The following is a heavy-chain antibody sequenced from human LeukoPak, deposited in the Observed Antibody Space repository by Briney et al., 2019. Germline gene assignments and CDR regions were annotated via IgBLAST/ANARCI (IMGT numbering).Heavy chain of an antibody. CDR2: IKQDGSEK. CDR1: GFTFSTYE. V-gene: IGHV3-7*01. CDR3: ARSGNNYYYYMDV. Sequence: GGSLRLSCAASGFTFSTYEMSWVRRAPGKGLEWVAYIKQDGSEKYYVDSVKGRFTISRDNAKNSLYLQVNSLRAEDTAVYYCARSGNNYYYYMDVWGKGTTVTVSS. D-gene: IGHD2/OR15-2a*01. J-gene: IGHJ6*03.